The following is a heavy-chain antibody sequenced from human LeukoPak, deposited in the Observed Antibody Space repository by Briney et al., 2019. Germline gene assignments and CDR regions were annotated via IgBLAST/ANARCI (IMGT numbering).Heavy chain of an antibody. CDR3: ALEGEGTNRLFRY. Sequence: GGSLRLSCAASGFTFGSYGMHWVRQAPGKGLEWVAFIRYDGSNKYYADSVKGRFTISRDNSKNTLYLQMNSLRAEDTAVYYCALEGEGTNRLFRYWGQGTLVTVSS. CDR1: GFTFGSYG. CDR2: IRYDGSNK. V-gene: IGHV3-30*02. J-gene: IGHJ4*02. D-gene: IGHD3-10*01.